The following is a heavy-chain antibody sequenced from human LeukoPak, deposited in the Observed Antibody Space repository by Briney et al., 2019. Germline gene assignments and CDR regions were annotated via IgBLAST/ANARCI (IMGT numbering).Heavy chain of an antibody. D-gene: IGHD6-13*01. CDR3: ARDRIQKYSSSWYGVYYYYGMDV. Sequence: GGSLRLSCAASGFTFSNYAMNWVRQAPGKGLEWVSSISSSSSYIYYADSVKGRFTISRDNAKNSLCLQMNSLRAEDTAVYYCARDRIQKYSSSWYGVYYYYGMDVWGQGTTVTVSS. CDR1: GFTFSNYA. J-gene: IGHJ6*02. CDR2: ISSSSSYI. V-gene: IGHV3-21*01.